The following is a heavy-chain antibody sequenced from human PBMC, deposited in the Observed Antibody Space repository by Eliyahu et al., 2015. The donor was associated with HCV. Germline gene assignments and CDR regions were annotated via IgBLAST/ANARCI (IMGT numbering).Heavy chain of an antibody. Sequence: QLQLQESGPGLVKPSETLSLTCSVSGDXXTSXTYYWAWIRQPPGKGLEWIGSVLYSGSTYYNPSLKSRVTISIDKSKNKFSLEVTSVTAEDTAVYYCARLCSGNTCNGKEIAYWGQGTLVTVSS. CDR3: ARLCSGNTCNGKEIAY. CDR2: VLYSGST. V-gene: IGHV4-39*01. J-gene: IGHJ4*02. CDR1: GDXXTSXTYY. D-gene: IGHD2-15*01.